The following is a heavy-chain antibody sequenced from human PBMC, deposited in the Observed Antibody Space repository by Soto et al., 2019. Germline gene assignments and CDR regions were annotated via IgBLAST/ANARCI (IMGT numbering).Heavy chain of an antibody. J-gene: IGHJ3*02. CDR3: ARGPTGTTYKNLRNDAFDI. V-gene: IGHV1-69*02. Sequence: QVQLVQSGAEVKKPGSSVKVSCKASGGTFSSYTISWVRQAPGQGLEWMGRIIPILGIANYAQKFQGRVTITADKSTSTAYMELSSLRSEDTAVYYCARGPTGTTYKNLRNDAFDIWGQGTMVTVSS. D-gene: IGHD1-7*01. CDR2: IIPILGIA. CDR1: GGTFSSYT.